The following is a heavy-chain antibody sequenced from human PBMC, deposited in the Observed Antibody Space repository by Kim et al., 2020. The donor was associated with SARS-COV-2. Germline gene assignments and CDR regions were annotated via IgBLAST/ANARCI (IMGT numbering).Heavy chain of an antibody. D-gene: IGHD2-2*02. Sequence: LKRRGTISVDTSKNQFSLKLSSVTAADTAVYYCARYCSITSCYKGYYFDYWGQGTLVTVSS. J-gene: IGHJ4*02. CDR3: ARYCSITSCYKGYYFDY. V-gene: IGHV4-34*01.